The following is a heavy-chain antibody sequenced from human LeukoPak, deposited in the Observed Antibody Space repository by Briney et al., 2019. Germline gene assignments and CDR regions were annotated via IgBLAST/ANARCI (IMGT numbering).Heavy chain of an antibody. CDR2: ISAYNGNT. Sequence: ASVKVSCKASGYTFTSYGISWVRQAPGQGLEWMGWISAYNGNTNYAQKLQGRVTMTTDTSTSTAYMELRSLRSDDTAVYYCARVRFGGLLDPTPYGMDVWGQGTTVTVSS. V-gene: IGHV1-18*01. D-gene: IGHD3-10*01. CDR1: GYTFTSYG. CDR3: ARVRFGGLLDPTPYGMDV. J-gene: IGHJ6*02.